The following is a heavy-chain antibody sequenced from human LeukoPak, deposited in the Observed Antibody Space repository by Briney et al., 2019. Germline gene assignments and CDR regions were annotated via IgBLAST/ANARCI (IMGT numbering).Heavy chain of an antibody. Sequence: SVKVSCKASGGTFSSYAISWVRQAPGQGHEWMGGIIPIFGTANYAQKFQGRVTITTDESTSTAYMELSSLRSEDTAVYYCARGYHGSGSYFDYWGQGTLVTVSS. D-gene: IGHD3-10*01. CDR3: ARGYHGSGSYFDY. CDR1: GGTFSSYA. CDR2: IIPIFGTA. V-gene: IGHV1-69*05. J-gene: IGHJ4*02.